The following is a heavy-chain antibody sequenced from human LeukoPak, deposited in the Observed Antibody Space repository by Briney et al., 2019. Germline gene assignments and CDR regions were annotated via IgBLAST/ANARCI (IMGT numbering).Heavy chain of an antibody. D-gene: IGHD1-26*01. Sequence: SQTLSLTCAISGDSVSSNSAAWNWIRQSPSRGLEWLGRTCYRSKWYNDYAVSVKSRITIDPDTSKNQFSLQLNSVTPEDTAVYYCARARLESGSYYVHYWGQGTLVTVSS. J-gene: IGHJ4*02. CDR1: GDSVSSNSAA. V-gene: IGHV6-1*01. CDR2: TCYRSKWYN. CDR3: ARARLESGSYYVHY.